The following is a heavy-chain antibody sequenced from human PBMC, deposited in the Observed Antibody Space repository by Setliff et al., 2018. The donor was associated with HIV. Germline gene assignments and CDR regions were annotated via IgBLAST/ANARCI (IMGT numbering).Heavy chain of an antibody. CDR2: INPNSGGT. V-gene: IGHV1-2*02. Sequence: ASVKVSCKASGYSFTDYYIHWVRQAPGQGLEWMGWINPNSGGTDYAQKFQGRVTMTRDTSITTVYMELSSLRSEDTAVYYCARVRYCSGGSCYGGEYWFDPWGQGTLVTVSS. J-gene: IGHJ5*02. CDR3: ARVRYCSGGSCYGGEYWFDP. CDR1: GYSFTDYY. D-gene: IGHD2-15*01.